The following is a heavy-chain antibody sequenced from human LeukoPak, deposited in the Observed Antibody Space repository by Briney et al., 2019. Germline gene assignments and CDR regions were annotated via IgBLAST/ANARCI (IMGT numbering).Heavy chain of an antibody. CDR3: ARDAASGNNWFDP. CDR2: ISSGSGTI. CDR1: GFTFSDYY. D-gene: IGHD3-3*01. J-gene: IGHJ5*02. V-gene: IGHV3-11*04. Sequence: GGSLRLSCAASGFTFSDYYMSWIRQAPGKGLEWVSYISSGSGTIYYADSVKGRFTVSRDNAKNSLYPQMNSLRAEDTAIYYCARDAASGNNWFDPWGQGTLVTVSS.